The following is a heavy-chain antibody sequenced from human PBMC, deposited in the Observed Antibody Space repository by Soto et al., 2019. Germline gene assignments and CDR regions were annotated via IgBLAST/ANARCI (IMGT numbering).Heavy chain of an antibody. Sequence: QVQLVQSGAEVKKPGSSVKVSCKASGGTFSSYAISWVRQAPGQGLEWMGGIIPIFGIANYAQKFQGRVTITADESTSTAYMELSSLRSEDTAVYYCARDLGYCSSTSCYGAPYNWFDPWGQGTLVTVSS. CDR3: ARDLGYCSSTSCYGAPYNWFDP. CDR2: IIPIFGIA. J-gene: IGHJ5*02. V-gene: IGHV1-69*01. D-gene: IGHD2-2*01. CDR1: GGTFSSYA.